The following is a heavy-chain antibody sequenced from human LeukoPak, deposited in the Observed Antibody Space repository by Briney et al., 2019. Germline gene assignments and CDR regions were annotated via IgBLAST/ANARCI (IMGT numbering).Heavy chain of an antibody. V-gene: IGHV4-34*01. D-gene: IGHD4-11*01. CDR2: INHSGST. CDR3: ARGRRGTVTTGLDD. J-gene: IGHJ4*02. Sequence: SETLSHTCAVYGGSFSGYYWSWIRQPPGKGLEWIGEINHSGSTNYNPSLKSRVTISVDTSKNQFSLKLSSVTAADTAVYYCARGRRGTVTTGLDDWGQGTLVTASS. CDR1: GGSFSGYY.